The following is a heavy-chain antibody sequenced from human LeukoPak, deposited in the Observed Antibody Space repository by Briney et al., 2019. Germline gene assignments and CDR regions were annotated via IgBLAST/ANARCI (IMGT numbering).Heavy chain of an antibody. V-gene: IGHV1-2*02. J-gene: IGHJ4*02. CDR2: INPNSGGT. CDR1: GYTFTGYY. Sequence: ASVKVSCKASGYTFTGYYMHWVRQAPGQGLEWMGWINPNSGGTNYAQKFQGRVTMTRDTSISTAYMELSRLRSDDTAVYYCVSFIAVAGLPFDYWGQGTLVTVSS. D-gene: IGHD6-19*01. CDR3: VSFIAVAGLPFDY.